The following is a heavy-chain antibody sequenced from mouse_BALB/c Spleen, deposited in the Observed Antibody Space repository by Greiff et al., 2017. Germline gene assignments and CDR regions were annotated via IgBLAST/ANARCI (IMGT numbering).Heavy chain of an antibody. CDR2: INPYNDGT. Sequence: EVQLQQSGPELVKPGASVKMSCKASGYTFTSYVMHWVKQKPGQGLEWIGYINPYNDGTKYNEKFKGKATLTSDKSSSTAYMELSSLTSEDSAVYYCARSNYYGSSYDAMDYWGQGTSVTVSS. V-gene: IGHV1-14*01. J-gene: IGHJ4*01. CDR3: ARSNYYGSSYDAMDY. CDR1: GYTFTSYV. D-gene: IGHD1-1*01.